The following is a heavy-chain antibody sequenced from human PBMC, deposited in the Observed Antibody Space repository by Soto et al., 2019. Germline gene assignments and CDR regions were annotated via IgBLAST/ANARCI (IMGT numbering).Heavy chain of an antibody. V-gene: IGHV3-21*01. Sequence: PGGSLSLSCAASGFTFSSYSMNWVRQAPGKGLEWVSSISSSSSYIYYADSVKGRFTISRDNAKNSLYLQMNSLRAEDTAVYYCARVRSWSGRDLWPALNYYYYGMDVWGQGTTVTVSS. J-gene: IGHJ6*02. CDR3: ARVRSWSGRDLWPALNYYYYGMDV. CDR1: GFTFSSYS. CDR2: ISSSSSYI. D-gene: IGHD3-16*01.